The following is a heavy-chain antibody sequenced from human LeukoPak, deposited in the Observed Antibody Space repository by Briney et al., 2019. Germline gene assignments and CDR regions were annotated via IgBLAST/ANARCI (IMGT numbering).Heavy chain of an antibody. V-gene: IGHV3-48*03. J-gene: IGHJ4*02. CDR3: ARDSGDYGGRFFDY. CDR2: ISSSGSTI. D-gene: IGHD4-23*01. CDR1: GFTFSSYE. Sequence: GGSLRLSCAASGFTFSSYEMNWVRQAPGKGLEWVSYISSSGSTIYYADSVKGRLTISRDNAKNSLYLQMNSLRAEDTAVYYCARDSGDYGGRFFDYWGQGALVTVSS.